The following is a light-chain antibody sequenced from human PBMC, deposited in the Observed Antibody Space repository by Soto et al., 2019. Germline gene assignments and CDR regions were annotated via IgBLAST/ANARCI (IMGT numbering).Light chain of an antibody. CDR2: GAS. CDR1: QSIFNNY. J-gene: IGKJ2*01. V-gene: IGKV3-20*01. Sequence: EIVLTQSPGTLSLSPRERATLSCRASQSIFNNYLAWYQQKPGQAPRLLVYGASFRGTGIPDRFSGSGSGTDFTLTISRLEPEDFAVYYCQQYGGSPFTFGQGTRLEIK. CDR3: QQYGGSPFT.